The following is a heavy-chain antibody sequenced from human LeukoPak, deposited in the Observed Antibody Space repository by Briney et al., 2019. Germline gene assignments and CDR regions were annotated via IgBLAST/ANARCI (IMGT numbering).Heavy chain of an antibody. Sequence: ASVKVSCKASGYTFTSYDINWVRQAPGQGLEWMGWINPNSGGTNYAQKFQGRVTMTRDTSISTAYMELSRLRSDDTAVYYCARDRGGGYNSYFDYWGQGTLVTVSS. CDR1: GYTFTSYD. J-gene: IGHJ4*02. V-gene: IGHV1-2*02. D-gene: IGHD5-24*01. CDR2: INPNSGGT. CDR3: ARDRGGGYNSYFDY.